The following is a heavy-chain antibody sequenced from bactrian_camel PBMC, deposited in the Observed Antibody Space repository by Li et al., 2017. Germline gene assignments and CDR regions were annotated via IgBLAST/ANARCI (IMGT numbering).Heavy chain of an antibody. Sequence: HVQLVESGGGSVQAGGSVRLSCAVSGNEYIRLSCMGWFRQAPGKDREKVAAIHTGGGSTHYADSVKGRFTISQDNAKNTVYLQMNSLKPEDTGMYYCASFRSSKPCYLRNSTSSDYWGQGTQVTVS. V-gene: IGHV3S54*01. J-gene: IGHJ4*01. D-gene: IGHD3*01. CDR1: GNEYIRLSC. CDR2: IHTGGGST. CDR3: ASFRSSKPCYLRNSTSSDY.